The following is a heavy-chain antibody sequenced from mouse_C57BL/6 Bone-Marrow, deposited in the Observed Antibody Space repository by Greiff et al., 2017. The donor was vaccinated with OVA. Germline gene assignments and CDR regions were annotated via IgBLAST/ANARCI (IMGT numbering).Heavy chain of an antibody. V-gene: IGHV3-8*01. CDR1: GYSITSDY. Sequence: DVQLQESGPGLAKPSQTLSLTCSVTGYSITSDYWNWIRKFPGNKLEYMGYISYSGSTYYNPSLKSRISITRDTSKKQYYLQLHSVTTEDTTTYDCARSPHYYGRSHGGYFDYWGQGTTLTVSA. D-gene: IGHD1-1*01. J-gene: IGHJ2*01. CDR2: ISYSGST. CDR3: ARSPHYYGRSHGGYFDY.